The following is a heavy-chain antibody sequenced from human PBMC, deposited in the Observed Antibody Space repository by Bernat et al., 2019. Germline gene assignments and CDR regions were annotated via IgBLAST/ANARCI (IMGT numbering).Heavy chain of an antibody. V-gene: IGHV3-48*03. J-gene: IGHJ4*02. Sequence: EVQLVESGGGLVQPGGSLRLSCAASGFTFSIYEMNWVRQAPGKGLEWVSYISTGGSTIYYADSVKGRFTISRDNARNSLHLQMNSLRAEDTAVDYCARAGRNWDYWGQGTLVTVSS. CDR3: ARAGRNWDY. D-gene: IGHD1-1*01. CDR1: GFTFSIYE. CDR2: ISTGGSTI.